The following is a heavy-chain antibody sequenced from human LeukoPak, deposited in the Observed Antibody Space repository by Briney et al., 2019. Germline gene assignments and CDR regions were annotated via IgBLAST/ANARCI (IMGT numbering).Heavy chain of an antibody. CDR2: IYPGDSDT. V-gene: IGHV5-51*01. D-gene: IGHD3-22*01. CDR1: GYSFTSYW. Sequence: GESLKISCKGSGYSFTSYWIGWVRQMPGKGLAWMGIIYPGDSDTRYSPSFQGQVTISADKSISTAYLQWSSLKASDTAMYYCARQSRPTYYYDSSGYYVPYVDYWGQGTLVTVSS. CDR3: ARQSRPTYYYDSSGYYVPYVDY. J-gene: IGHJ4*02.